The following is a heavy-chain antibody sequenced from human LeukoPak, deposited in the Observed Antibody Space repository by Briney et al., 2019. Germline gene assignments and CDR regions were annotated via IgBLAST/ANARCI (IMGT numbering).Heavy chain of an antibody. CDR2: ISSSSSTI. CDR1: GFTFSSYS. J-gene: IGHJ4*02. V-gene: IGHV3-48*01. D-gene: IGHD1-1*01. CDR3: AIDVNWDY. Sequence: GGSLRLSCAASGFTFSSYSMNWVRQAPGKGLEWVSYISSSSSTIYYADSVKGRFTISRDNSMDTLYLQMNTLRAEDTAMYYCAIDVNWDYWGQGTLVTVSS.